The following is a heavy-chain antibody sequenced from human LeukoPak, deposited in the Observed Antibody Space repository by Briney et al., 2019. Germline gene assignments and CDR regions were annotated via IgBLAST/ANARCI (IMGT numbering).Heavy chain of an antibody. CDR3: ARVSRMVTYGSGTYYYYYGMDV. D-gene: IGHD3-10*01. J-gene: IGHJ6*02. V-gene: IGHV4-59*01. Sequence: SETLSLTCTVSDGSISSYYWSWIRQPPGKGLEWIGYIYYSGSTNYNPSLKSRVTISVDTSKNQFSLKLSSVTAADTAVYYCARVSRMVTYGSGTYYYYYGMDVWGQGTTVTVSS. CDR1: DGSISSYY. CDR2: IYYSGST.